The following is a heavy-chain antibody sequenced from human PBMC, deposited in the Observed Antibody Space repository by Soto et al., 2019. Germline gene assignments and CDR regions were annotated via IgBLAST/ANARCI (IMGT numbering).Heavy chain of an antibody. CDR2: ISTDGSST. D-gene: IGHD2-2*01. Sequence: EVQLVESGGGLVQPGGSLRLSCAATGFTFSTYWMHWVRQGPGKGLVWVSRISTDGSSTTYADSVKGRFTISRDNAKNTLYLQMNSLIAEDTAVYYCARATGSNHPFDYWGQGSLVTVSS. V-gene: IGHV3-74*01. J-gene: IGHJ4*02. CDR1: GFTFSTYW. CDR3: ARATGSNHPFDY.